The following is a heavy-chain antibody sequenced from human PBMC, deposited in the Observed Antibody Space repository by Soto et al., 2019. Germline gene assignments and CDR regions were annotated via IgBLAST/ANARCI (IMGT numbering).Heavy chain of an antibody. J-gene: IGHJ5*02. CDR1: GGSLSSYH. Sequence: SETLSLTCAVYGGSLSSYHWSWIRQSPGKGLEWIGEINESGGTNYSPSLKSRVTISVDTSKNQFSLTLNSVTAADTAVYYCASHRGSWGSFRYRWFDPWGQGTVVTVPS. V-gene: IGHV4-34*01. CDR2: INESGGT. D-gene: IGHD3-16*02. CDR3: ASHRGSWGSFRYRWFDP.